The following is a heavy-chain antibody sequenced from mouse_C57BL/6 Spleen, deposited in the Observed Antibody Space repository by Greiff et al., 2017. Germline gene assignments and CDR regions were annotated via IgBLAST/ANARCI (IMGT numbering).Heavy chain of an antibody. J-gene: IGHJ2*01. CDR2: ISDGGSYT. D-gene: IGHD2-5*01. V-gene: IGHV5-4*01. Sequence: EVMLVESGGGLVKPGGSLKLSCAASGFTFSSYAMSWVRQTPEKRLEWVATISDGGSYTYYPDNVKGRFTISRDNAKNNLYLQMSHLKSEDTAMYYCARDRDYSNPYFDYWGQGTTLTVSS. CDR1: GFTFSSYA. CDR3: ARDRDYSNPYFDY.